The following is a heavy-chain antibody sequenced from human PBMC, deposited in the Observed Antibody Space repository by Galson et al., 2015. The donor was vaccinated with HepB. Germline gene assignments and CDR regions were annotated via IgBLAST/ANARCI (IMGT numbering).Heavy chain of an antibody. J-gene: IGHJ6*03. CDR2: ISSSSSTI. D-gene: IGHD5-18*01. CDR1: GFTFSSYS. CDR3: ARDGSDTAMVYVGYYYYYMDV. Sequence: SLRLSCAASGFTFSSYSMNWVRQAPGKGLEWVSYISSSSSTIYYADSVKGRFTISRDNAKNSLYLQMNSLRAEDTAVYYCARDGSDTAMVYVGYYYYYMDVWGKGTTVTVSS. V-gene: IGHV3-48*01.